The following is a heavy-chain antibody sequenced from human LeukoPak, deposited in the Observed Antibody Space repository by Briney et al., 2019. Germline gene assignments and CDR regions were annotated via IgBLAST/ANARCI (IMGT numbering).Heavy chain of an antibody. J-gene: IGHJ4*02. V-gene: IGHV4-4*02. CDR1: GGSISSSNW. CDR3: ARERRIAADGYQFDY. CDR2: IYHSGST. Sequence: SGTLSLTCAVSGGSISSSNWWSWVRQPPGKGLEWIGEIYHSGSTNYNPSLKSRVTISVDKSKNQFSLKLSSVTAADTAVYYCARERRIAADGYQFDYWGQGTLVTVSS. D-gene: IGHD6-13*01.